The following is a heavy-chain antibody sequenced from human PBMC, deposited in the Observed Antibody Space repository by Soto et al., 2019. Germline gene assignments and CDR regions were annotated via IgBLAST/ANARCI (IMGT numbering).Heavy chain of an antibody. J-gene: IGHJ4*02. V-gene: IGHV3-30*18. CDR2: ISSDGTKK. CDR3: PKVPYADSFF. CDR1: SFTFTSYD. D-gene: IGHD5-18*01. Sequence: QVQLVESGGGVVQPGRSLRLSCAASSFTFTSYDLHWGRQAPGKGLEWVAFISSDGTKKYYADSGKGRFTISRDNSKNTPYLPMHRLRPEATAVYHCPKVPYADSFFWGKGTLRTVSS.